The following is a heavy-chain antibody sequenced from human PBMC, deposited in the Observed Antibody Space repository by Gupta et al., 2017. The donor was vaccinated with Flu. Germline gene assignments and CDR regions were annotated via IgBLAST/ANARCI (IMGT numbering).Heavy chain of an antibody. V-gene: IGHV3-66*02. Sequence: EVQLVESGGGLVQPGGSLRLSCAASGFTVSSGYISWLRQAPGKGLEWISLIYRGDNTYYTDSVKGRFTLSRDKNTVYLQMNSLRVEDTAVYYCATISYSPTGDYWGQGTLVTVSS. CDR2: IYRGDNT. J-gene: IGHJ4*02. CDR3: ATISYSPTGDY. CDR1: GFTVSSGY. D-gene: IGHD3-10*01.